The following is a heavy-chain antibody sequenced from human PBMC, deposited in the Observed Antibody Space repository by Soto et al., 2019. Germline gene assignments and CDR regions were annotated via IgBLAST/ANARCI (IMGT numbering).Heavy chain of an antibody. CDR3: ARGDYGGNSRFDP. J-gene: IGHJ5*02. CDR2: VYHSGST. CDR1: GGSITIGGYS. D-gene: IGHD4-17*01. V-gene: IGHV4-30-2*01. Sequence: QLQLQESGSGLVKPSQTLSLTCAVSGGSITIGGYSWNWIRQPPGKGLEWIGNVYHSGSTYDNPSLKIRVALSVDRSKKQFTLKLTSVTAAGAAVYYFARGDYGGNSRFDPWGQGTLVTVSS.